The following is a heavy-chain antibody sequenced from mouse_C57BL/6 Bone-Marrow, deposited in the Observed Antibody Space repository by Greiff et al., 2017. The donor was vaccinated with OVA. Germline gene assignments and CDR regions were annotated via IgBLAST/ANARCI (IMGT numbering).Heavy chain of an antibody. V-gene: IGHV5-6*01. J-gene: IGHJ2*01. Sequence: EVMLVESGGDLVKPGGSLKLSCAASGFTFSSYGMSWVRQTPDKRLEWVATISRGGSYTYYPDSVKGRFTISRDNAKNTLYLQMSSLKSEDTATDYCARHGDYGSFFDHWGQGTTLTVSS. CDR1: GFTFSSYG. D-gene: IGHD1-1*01. CDR2: ISRGGSYT. CDR3: ARHGDYGSFFDH.